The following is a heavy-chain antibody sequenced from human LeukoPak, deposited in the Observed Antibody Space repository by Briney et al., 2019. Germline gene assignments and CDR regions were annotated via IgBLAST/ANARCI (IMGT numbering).Heavy chain of an antibody. D-gene: IGHD3-22*01. CDR2: IIPIFGTA. CDR3: ARAYDSRGSDAFDI. Sequence: ASVKVSCKASGGTFSSYAISWVRQAPGQGLEWMGGIIPIFGTANYAQKFQGRVTITADKSTSTAYMELSSLRSEDTAVYYCARAYDSRGSDAFDIWGQGTMVTVSS. V-gene: IGHV1-69*06. J-gene: IGHJ3*02. CDR1: GGTFSSYA.